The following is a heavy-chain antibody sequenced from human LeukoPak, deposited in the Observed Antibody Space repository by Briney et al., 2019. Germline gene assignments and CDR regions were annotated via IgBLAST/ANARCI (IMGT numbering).Heavy chain of an antibody. CDR2: IHYSGST. V-gene: IGHV4-31*03. Sequence: PSETLPLTCTVSGGSISSGDYYWSWIRQHPGKGLEWIGYIHYSGSTYYSPSLKSRVTISVDTSKKQFSLKLSSVTAADTAVYYCARVGVAAKSSRYFDYWGQGTLVTVSS. CDR1: GGSISSGDYY. CDR3: ARVGVAAKSSRYFDY. J-gene: IGHJ4*02. D-gene: IGHD2-15*01.